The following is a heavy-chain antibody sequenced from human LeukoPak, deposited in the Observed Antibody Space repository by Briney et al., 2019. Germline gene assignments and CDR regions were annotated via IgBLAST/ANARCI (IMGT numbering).Heavy chain of an antibody. CDR3: ARPRGGVDPNDAFDI. Sequence: GESLKISCKGSRYSFTSYWIGWVRQMPGKGLEWMGIIYPGDSDTRYSPSFQGQVTISADKSISTAYLQWSSLKASDTAMYYCARPRGGVDPNDAFDIWGQGTMVTVSS. D-gene: IGHD3-10*01. J-gene: IGHJ3*02. CDR2: IYPGDSDT. V-gene: IGHV5-51*01. CDR1: RYSFTSYW.